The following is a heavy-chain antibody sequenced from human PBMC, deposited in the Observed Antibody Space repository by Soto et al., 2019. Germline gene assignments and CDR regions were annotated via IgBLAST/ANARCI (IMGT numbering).Heavy chain of an antibody. CDR2: IYWDDSK. CDR3: AHAYGGRSLY. Sequence: QITLKESGPTLVKPTQTLTLTCTFSGFSLTTDRVGVGWIRQPPGEALEWLAVIYWDDSKTYRPSLESRLTITKDTSTNQVAPTMTNMDSLDTATYYCAHAYGGRSLYWGQGTLVTVSS. CDR1: GFSLTTDRVG. V-gene: IGHV2-5*02. D-gene: IGHD1-26*01. J-gene: IGHJ4*02.